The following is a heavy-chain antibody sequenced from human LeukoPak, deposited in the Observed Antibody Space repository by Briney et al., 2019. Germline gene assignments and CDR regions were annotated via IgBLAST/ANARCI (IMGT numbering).Heavy chain of an antibody. CDR3: ASNPSGWYGLFDY. J-gene: IGHJ4*02. CDR2: ISYDGSNK. D-gene: IGHD6-19*01. CDR1: GFTFSSYA. Sequence: GGSLRLSCAASGFTFSSYAMHWVRQAPGKGLEWVAVISYDGSNKYYADSVKGRFTISRDNSKNTLYLQMNSLRAEDTAVYYCASNPSGWYGLFDYWGQGTLVTVSS. V-gene: IGHV3-30-3*01.